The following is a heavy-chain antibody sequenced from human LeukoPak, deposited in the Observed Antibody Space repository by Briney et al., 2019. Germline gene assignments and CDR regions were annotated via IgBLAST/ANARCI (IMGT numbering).Heavy chain of an antibody. CDR1: GYSFTSYW. Sequence: GESLKISFKGSGYSFTSYWIGWVRQTPGKGLEWMGLIYPSDSDTKYSPSFQGQVAISADKSISTAYLRWSSLKASDSAMYYCARRVGSSGWNYWGQGTLVTVSS. D-gene: IGHD6-19*01. CDR2: IYPSDSDT. V-gene: IGHV5-51*01. J-gene: IGHJ4*02. CDR3: ARRVGSSGWNY.